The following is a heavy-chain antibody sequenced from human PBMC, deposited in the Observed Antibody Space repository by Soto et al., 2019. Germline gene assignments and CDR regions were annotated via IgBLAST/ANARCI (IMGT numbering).Heavy chain of an antibody. CDR2: ISGRGDGL. V-gene: IGHV3-23*01. D-gene: IGHD2-15*01. J-gene: IGHJ4*02. CDR1: GFTFSSYG. CDR3: AKNLASDGSRYSALDY. Sequence: GGSLRLSCAASGFTFSSYGMTWVRQAPGKGLEWVSTISGRGDGLYYADSVKGRFTISRDNSKNSLYLQMNSLRAEDTAVYYCAKNLASDGSRYSALDYWGQGTLVTVSS.